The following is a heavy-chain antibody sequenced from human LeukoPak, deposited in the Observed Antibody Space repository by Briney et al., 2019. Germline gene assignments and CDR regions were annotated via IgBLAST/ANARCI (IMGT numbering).Heavy chain of an antibody. D-gene: IGHD3-9*01. J-gene: IGHJ3*02. Sequence: SETLSLTCAVSGGSISSSNWWSWVRQPPGKGLEWIGEIYHSGSTNYNPSLKSRVTISVDKSKNQFSLKLSSVTAADTAAYYCARVQEQLRYFDWLLYGDAFDIWGQGTMVTVSS. V-gene: IGHV4-4*02. CDR1: GGSISSSNW. CDR3: ARVQEQLRYFDWLLYGDAFDI. CDR2: IYHSGST.